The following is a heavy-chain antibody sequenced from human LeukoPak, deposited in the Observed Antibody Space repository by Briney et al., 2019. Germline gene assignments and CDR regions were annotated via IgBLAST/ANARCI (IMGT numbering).Heavy chain of an antibody. D-gene: IGHD3-10*01. CDR2: MNPNSGNT. V-gene: IGHV1-8*01. CDR1: GYTFTSYD. CDR3: AHITMVRGVIMSAFDI. J-gene: IGHJ3*02. Sequence: EASVKVSCKASGYTFTSYDINWVRQATGQGLEWMGWMNPNSGNTGYAQKFQGRVTMTRNTSISTAYMELSSLRSEDTAVYYCAHITMVRGVIMSAFDIWGQGTMVTVSS.